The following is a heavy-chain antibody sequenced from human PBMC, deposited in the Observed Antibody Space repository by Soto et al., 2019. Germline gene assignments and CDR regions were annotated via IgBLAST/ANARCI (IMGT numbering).Heavy chain of an antibody. V-gene: IGHV4-59*08. CDR1: GGSISSYY. D-gene: IGHD5-12*01. CDR3: ARRGWLQFHFDY. J-gene: IGHJ4*02. CDR2: IYYSGST. Sequence: SETLSLTCTVSGGSISSYYWSWIRQPPGKGLEWIGYIYYSGSTNYNPSLKSRVTISVDTSKNQFSLKLSSVTAADTAVYYCARRGWLQFHFDYWGQGTLVTVSS.